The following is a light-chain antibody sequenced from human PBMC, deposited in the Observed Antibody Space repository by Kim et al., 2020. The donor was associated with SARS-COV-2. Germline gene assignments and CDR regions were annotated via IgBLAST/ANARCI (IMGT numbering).Light chain of an antibody. CDR3: NSRDSNDNVV. J-gene: IGLJ2*01. Sequence: VALEQTVSITCLGDILGSYYATWYQQKPGRAPIRVIYGKNNRPSGIPDQCSGSSSGNTASLTITGTQAGDEADYYCNSRDSNDNVVFGGGTQLTVL. CDR2: GKN. V-gene: IGLV3-19*01. CDR1: ILGSYY.